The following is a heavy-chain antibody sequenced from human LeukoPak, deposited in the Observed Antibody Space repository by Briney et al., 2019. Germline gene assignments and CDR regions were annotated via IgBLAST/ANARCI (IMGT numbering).Heavy chain of an antibody. V-gene: IGHV4-34*01. Sequence: SETLSLTCVVYGESFSGYSWSWIRQPPGKGLEWIGEINQRRNTNYNPSLKSRVTISIDTSKNQFSLKLSSVTAADTAVYYCARGRDIVVVVAATHGMDVWGQGTTVTVSS. CDR1: GESFSGYS. J-gene: IGHJ6*02. CDR2: INQRRNT. CDR3: ARGRDIVVVVAATHGMDV. D-gene: IGHD2-15*01.